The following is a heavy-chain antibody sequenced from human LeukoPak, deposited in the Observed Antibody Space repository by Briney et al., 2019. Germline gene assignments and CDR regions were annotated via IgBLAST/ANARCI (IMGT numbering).Heavy chain of an antibody. CDR1: GDTFSSYA. CDR3: ARDRPSPALYYFCY. J-gene: IGHJ4*02. CDR2: IIPILGIA. V-gene: IGHV1-69*04. Sequence: SVKVSCKASGDTFSSYAISWVRQAPGQGLEWMGRIIPILGIANYAQKFQGRVTITADKSTSTAYMELSSLRSEDTAVYYCARDRPSPALYYFCYWGQGTLVTVSS.